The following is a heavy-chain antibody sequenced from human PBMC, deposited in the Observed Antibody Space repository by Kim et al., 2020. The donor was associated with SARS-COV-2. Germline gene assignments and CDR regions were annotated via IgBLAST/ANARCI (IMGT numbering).Heavy chain of an antibody. CDR1: GFTFNGYA. D-gene: IGHD2-8*02. V-gene: IGHV3-7*03. CDR2: INRSGGER. Sequence: GGSLRLSCAASGFTFNGYAMSWVRQAPGKGLEWVSSINRSGGERYYVDSVKGRFTISRDNAKNSLYLQMNSLRVEDTAVYYCVRDGYCSGCCYPDYYID. J-gene: IGHJ6*03. CDR3: VRDGYCSGCCYPDYYID.